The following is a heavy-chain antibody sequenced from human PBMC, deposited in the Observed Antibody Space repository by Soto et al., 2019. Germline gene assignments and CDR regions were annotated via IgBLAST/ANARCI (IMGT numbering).Heavy chain of an antibody. CDR2: INAGNGNT. Sequence: QVQLLQSGAEVREPGASVRVSCTTSGYTFTKYNIHWLRQAPGQSLEWMGWINAGNGNTRYSQRFQGRVTMTADTSASVAHMAMASLTTEDTGTYFCARADRDYFGAADFFDSWGQGTLVLVSS. D-gene: IGHD3-10*01. CDR3: ARADRDYFGAADFFDS. V-gene: IGHV1-3*01. CDR1: GYTFTKYN. J-gene: IGHJ4*02.